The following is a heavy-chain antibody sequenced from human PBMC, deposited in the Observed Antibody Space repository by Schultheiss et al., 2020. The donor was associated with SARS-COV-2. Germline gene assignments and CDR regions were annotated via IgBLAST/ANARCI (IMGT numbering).Heavy chain of an antibody. CDR1: GYTFTGYY. D-gene: IGHD3-16*01. J-gene: IGHJ4*02. CDR2: INPNSGGT. Sequence: ASVKVSCKASGYTFTGYYMHWVRQAPGQGLEWMGWINPNSGGTNYAQKFQGRVTITADKSTSTAYMELSSLRSEDTAVYYCARGGTQFDYWGQGTLVTVSS. CDR3: ARGGTQFDY. V-gene: IGHV1-2*02.